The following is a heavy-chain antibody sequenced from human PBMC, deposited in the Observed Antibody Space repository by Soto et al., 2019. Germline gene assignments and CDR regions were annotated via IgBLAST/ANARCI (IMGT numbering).Heavy chain of an antibody. Sequence: GGSLRLSCAASGFTFSNYAMSWVRQAPGKGLEWVSAISGDSGSTFYADSVKGRFTISRDNSKNTVYLQLNSLRAEDTAVYYCSKGIAVAGTLTHDYWGQGTLVTVSS. D-gene: IGHD6-19*01. CDR1: GFTFSNYA. CDR2: ISGDSGST. CDR3: SKGIAVAGTLTHDY. V-gene: IGHV3-23*01. J-gene: IGHJ4*02.